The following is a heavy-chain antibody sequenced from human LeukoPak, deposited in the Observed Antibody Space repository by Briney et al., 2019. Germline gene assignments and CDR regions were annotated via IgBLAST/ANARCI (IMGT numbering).Heavy chain of an antibody. CDR2: ISGSGDST. V-gene: IGHV3-23*01. J-gene: IGHJ4*02. D-gene: IGHD3-10*01. CDR3: AREATRPGDY. CDR1: GFTFSTYG. Sequence: PGGSLRLSCAASGFTFSTYGMTWVRQAPGKGLEWVSSISGSGDSTYYADSVKGRFTISRDNAKNSLYLQKNSLRAEDTAVYYCAREATRPGDYWGQGTLVTVSS.